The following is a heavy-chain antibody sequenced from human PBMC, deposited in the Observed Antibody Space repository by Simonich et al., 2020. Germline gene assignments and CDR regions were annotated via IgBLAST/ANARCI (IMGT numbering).Heavy chain of an antibody. Sequence: QVQLVQSGAEVKKPGASVKVSCKASGYTFTSYDINWVRQAPGQGLEWMGWMNPNSGNTGYEQKFQGRVTITRNTSISTSYMELSSLSVEDTAVYYCARGRGGMSRGYVDYWGQGTLVTVSS. V-gene: IGHV1-8*02. D-gene: IGHD2-15*01. CDR1: GYTFTSYD. CDR2: MNPNSGNT. J-gene: IGHJ4*02. CDR3: ARGRGGMSRGYVDY.